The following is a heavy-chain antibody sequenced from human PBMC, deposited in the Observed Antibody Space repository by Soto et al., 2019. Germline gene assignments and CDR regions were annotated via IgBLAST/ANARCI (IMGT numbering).Heavy chain of an antibody. V-gene: IGHV3-33*08. CDR2: IWYDGSNK. CDR3: ARVSGRGVIITSFDY. D-gene: IGHD3-10*01. Sequence: GGSLRLSCAASGFTFSSYGMHWVRQAPGKGLEWVAVIWYDGSNKYYADSVKGRFTISRDNSKNTLYLQMNSLRAEDTAVYYCARVSGRGVIITSFDYRGQGTLVTVSS. CDR1: GFTFSSYG. J-gene: IGHJ4*02.